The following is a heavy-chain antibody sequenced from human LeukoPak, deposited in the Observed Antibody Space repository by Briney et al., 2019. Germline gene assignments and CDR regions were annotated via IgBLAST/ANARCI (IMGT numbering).Heavy chain of an antibody. D-gene: IGHD6-19*01. J-gene: IGHJ6*03. CDR2: IIPIFGTA. V-gene: IGHV1-69*01. CDR3: ASGSSGWYELYYYYYYMDV. CDR1: GGTFSSYA. Sequence: SVKVSCKASGGTFSSYAISWVRQAPGQGLEWMGEIIPIFGTANYAQKFQGRVTITADESTSTAYMELSSLRSEDTAVYYCASGSSGWYELYYYYYYMDVWGKGTTVTVSS.